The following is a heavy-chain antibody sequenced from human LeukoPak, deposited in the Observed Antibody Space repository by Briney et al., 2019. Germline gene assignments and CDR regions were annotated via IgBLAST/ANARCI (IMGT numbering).Heavy chain of an antibody. CDR3: ARHGAHYYSGSGSYYTTAFDS. CDR1: GVSISSSSFY. CDR2: IYCSGST. D-gene: IGHD3-10*01. Sequence: SETLFLACTVSGVSISSSSFYWDWIRQPQGKGLEWIAAIYCSGSTYYNPSLKSRVTISVDTSKNQFSLRLSSVTAADTAIYYCARHGAHYYSGSGSYYTTAFDSWGQGTLVTVSS. J-gene: IGHJ4*02. V-gene: IGHV4-39*01.